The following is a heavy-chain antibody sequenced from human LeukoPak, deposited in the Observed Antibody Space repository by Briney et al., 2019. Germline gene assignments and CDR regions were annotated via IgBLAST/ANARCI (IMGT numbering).Heavy chain of an antibody. J-gene: IGHJ3*02. V-gene: IGHV3-30*02. CDR3: ARGPSCTSASCYVIGALDI. CDR2: IRYDGSNK. CDR1: GFTFSDYY. Sequence: GGSLRLSCAASGFTFSDYYMSWIRQAPGKGLEWVAFIRYDGSNKYYADSVKGRFIISRDNSKNTLYLQMNSLRVDDMAVYYCARGPSCTSASCYVIGALDIWGLGTTVTVSS. D-gene: IGHD2-2*01.